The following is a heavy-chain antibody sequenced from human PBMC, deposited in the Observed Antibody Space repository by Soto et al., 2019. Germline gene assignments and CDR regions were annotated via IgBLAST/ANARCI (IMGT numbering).Heavy chain of an antibody. CDR1: GGTFSSYA. Sequence: QVQLVQSGAEVKKTGSSVKVSCKASGGTFSSYAISWVRQAPGQGLEWMGGIIPIFGTANYAQKFQGRVTITADESTSTAYMELSSLRSEDTAVYYCARDDELSGAVHYYYYGMDVWGQGTTVTVSS. D-gene: IGHD3-16*02. CDR3: ARDDELSGAVHYYYYGMDV. CDR2: IIPIFGTA. J-gene: IGHJ6*02. V-gene: IGHV1-69*01.